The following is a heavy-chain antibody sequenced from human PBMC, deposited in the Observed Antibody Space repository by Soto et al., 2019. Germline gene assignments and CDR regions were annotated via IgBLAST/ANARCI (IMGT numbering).Heavy chain of an antibody. Sequence: GSLRLSCAASGFTFSSYAMSWIRQPPGKGLEWIGYIYYSGSTNYNPSLKSRVTISVDTSKNQFSLKLSSVTAADTAVYYCARVPKTGTSSLYDAFDIWGQGTMVTVSS. D-gene: IGHD1-7*01. CDR2: IYYSGST. J-gene: IGHJ3*02. CDR1: GFTFSSYA. CDR3: ARVPKTGTSSLYDAFDI. V-gene: IGHV4-59*01.